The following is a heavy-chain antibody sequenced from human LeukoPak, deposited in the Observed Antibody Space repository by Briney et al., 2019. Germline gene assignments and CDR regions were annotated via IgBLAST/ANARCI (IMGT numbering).Heavy chain of an antibody. CDR2: IRYDGSNK. CDR3: AKTGWEWLSY. V-gene: IGHV3-30*02. D-gene: IGHD3-3*01. J-gene: IGHJ4*02. CDR1: GFTFSNAW. Sequence: GGSLRLSCAASGFTFSNAWVSWVRQAPGKGLEWVAFIRYDGSNKYYADSVKGRFTISRDNSKNTLYLQMNSLRAEDTAVYYCAKTGWEWLSYWGQGTLVTVSS.